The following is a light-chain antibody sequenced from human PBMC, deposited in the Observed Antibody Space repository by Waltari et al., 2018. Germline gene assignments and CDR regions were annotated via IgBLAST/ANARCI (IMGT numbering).Light chain of an antibody. V-gene: IGKV3-15*01. CDR2: DAS. CDR1: QSVSSN. Sequence: VVLTQSPATLSVSPGESAIISCRASQSVSSNLAWYQQKPGQAPRLLIYDASTRATSIPAKFRGSGSGTEFTHTINSLQSEDSATYYCQQYNRWPPITFGQGTRLEIK. CDR3: QQYNRWPPIT. J-gene: IGKJ5*01.